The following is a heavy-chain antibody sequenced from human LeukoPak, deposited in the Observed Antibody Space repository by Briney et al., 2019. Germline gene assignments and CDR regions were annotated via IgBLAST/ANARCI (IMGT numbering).Heavy chain of an antibody. D-gene: IGHD3-16*02. CDR1: GGSISSYY. J-gene: IGHJ4*02. CDR3: ARGGGYHIDY. CDR2: IYYSGST. Sequence: SGTLSLTCTVSGGSISSYYWSWIRQPPGKGLEWIGYIYYSGSTNYNPSLKRRVTISVDTSKNQFSLKLSSVTAADTAVYYCARGGGYHIDYWGQGTLVTVSS. V-gene: IGHV4-59*01.